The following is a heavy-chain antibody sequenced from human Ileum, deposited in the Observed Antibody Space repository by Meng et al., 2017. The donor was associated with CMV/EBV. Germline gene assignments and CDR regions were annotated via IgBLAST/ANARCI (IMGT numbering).Heavy chain of an antibody. J-gene: IGHJ4*02. CDR1: GGSISNYY. CDR2: IYYTGAT. D-gene: IGHD3-10*01. Sequence: QVQLQESGPGLVKPSETLSVTCTVSGGSISNYYWSWIRQPPGKGLEWIGYIYYTGATSYNPSLKSRVTMSVDTSKNHFSLKLSSVTAADTAVYYCARHSYASGSQTGGQGTLVTVSS. V-gene: IGHV4-59*08. CDR3: ARHSYASGSQT.